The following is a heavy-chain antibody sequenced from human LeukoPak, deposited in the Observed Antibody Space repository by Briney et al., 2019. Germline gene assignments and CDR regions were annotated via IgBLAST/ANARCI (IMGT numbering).Heavy chain of an antibody. Sequence: PSETLSLTCTVSGGSISSGSYYWSWIRRPAGKGLEWIGRIYTSGSTNYNPSLKSRVTISVDTSKNQFSLKLSSVTAADTAVYYCAREGYSYGLFDYWGQGTLVTVSS. D-gene: IGHD5-18*01. CDR2: IYTSGST. J-gene: IGHJ4*02. V-gene: IGHV4-61*02. CDR1: GGSISSGSYY. CDR3: AREGYSYGLFDY.